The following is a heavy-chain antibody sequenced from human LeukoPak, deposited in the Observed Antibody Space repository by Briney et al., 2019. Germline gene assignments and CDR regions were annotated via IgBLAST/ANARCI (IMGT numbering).Heavy chain of an antibody. Sequence: PGGSLRLSCAASGFTFRSNYMSWVRQAPGKGLEWVSVIYSGGSTYYADSVKGRFTISRDNSKNTLYLQMNSLRAEDTAVYYCARASYYYDSSGYYYSNLDYWGQGTLVTVSS. D-gene: IGHD3-22*01. CDR1: GFTFRSNY. J-gene: IGHJ4*02. CDR2: IYSGGST. V-gene: IGHV3-53*05. CDR3: ARASYYYDSSGYYYSNLDY.